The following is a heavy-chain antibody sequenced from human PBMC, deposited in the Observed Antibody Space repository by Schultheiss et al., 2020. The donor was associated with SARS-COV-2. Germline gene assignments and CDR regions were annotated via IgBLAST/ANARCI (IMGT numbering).Heavy chain of an antibody. J-gene: IGHJ6*03. CDR3: AKDSVGEADIVATTVSYMDV. Sequence: SVKVSCKASGYSFTGYYMHWVRQAPGQGLEWMGGIIPIFGTANYAQKFQGRVTITADESTSTAYMELSSLRAEDTALYYCAKDSVGEADIVATTVSYMDVWGKGTTVTVSS. D-gene: IGHD5-12*01. CDR1: GYSFTGYY. V-gene: IGHV1-69*13. CDR2: IIPIFGTA.